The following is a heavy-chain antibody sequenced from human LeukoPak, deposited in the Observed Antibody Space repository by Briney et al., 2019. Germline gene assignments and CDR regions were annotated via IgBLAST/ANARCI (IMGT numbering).Heavy chain of an antibody. Sequence: GGSLRLSCAASGFTFDDYAMHWVRQAPGKGLEWVSGISWNSGSIGYADSVKGRFTISRDNSKNTLYLQMNSLRAEDTAVYYCARGLLAAAGIYFQHWGQGTLVTVSS. CDR3: ARGLLAAAGIYFQH. CDR2: ISWNSGSI. D-gene: IGHD6-13*01. V-gene: IGHV3-9*01. J-gene: IGHJ1*01. CDR1: GFTFDDYA.